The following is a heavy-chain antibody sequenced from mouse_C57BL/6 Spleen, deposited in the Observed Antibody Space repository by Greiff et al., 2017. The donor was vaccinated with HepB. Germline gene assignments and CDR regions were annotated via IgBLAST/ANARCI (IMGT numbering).Heavy chain of an antibody. CDR3: ARPTTVVAPCAY. D-gene: IGHD1-1*01. Sequence: QVQLQQPGTELVKPGASVKLSCKASGYTFTSYWMHWVKQRPGQGLEWIGNINPSNGGTNYNEKFKSKATLTVDKSSSTAYMQLSSQTSEDSAVYYCARPTTVVAPCAYWGQGTLVTVSA. CDR1: GYTFTSYW. V-gene: IGHV1-53*01. CDR2: INPSNGGT. J-gene: IGHJ3*01.